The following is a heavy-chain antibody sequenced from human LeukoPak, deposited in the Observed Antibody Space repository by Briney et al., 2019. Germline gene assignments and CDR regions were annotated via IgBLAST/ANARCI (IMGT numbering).Heavy chain of an antibody. D-gene: IGHD4-11*01. J-gene: IGHJ6*02. Sequence: PSETLSLTCTVSGGSISSGDYYWSWIRQPAGTGLEWIGRIYTSGSTNYNPSLKSRVTMSVDTSKNQFSLKLSSVTAADTAVYYCARDPSTVTTRYGMDVWGQGTTVTVSS. CDR1: GGSISSGDYY. CDR2: IYTSGST. V-gene: IGHV4-61*02. CDR3: ARDPSTVTTRYGMDV.